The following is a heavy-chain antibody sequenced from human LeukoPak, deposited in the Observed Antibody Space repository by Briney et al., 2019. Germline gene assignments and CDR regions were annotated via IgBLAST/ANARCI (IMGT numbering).Heavy chain of an antibody. CDR3: VRGRYSSGWYKDKNWFDP. V-gene: IGHV4-34*01. D-gene: IGHD6-19*01. CDR2: INHSGST. Sequence: SETLSLTCAVYGGSFSGYYWSWIRQPPGKGLEWIGEINHSGSTNYNPSLKSRVTISVDTSKNQFSLKLSSVTAADTAVYYCVRGRYSSGWYKDKNWFDPWGREPRSPSPQ. CDR1: GGSFSGYY. J-gene: IGHJ5*02.